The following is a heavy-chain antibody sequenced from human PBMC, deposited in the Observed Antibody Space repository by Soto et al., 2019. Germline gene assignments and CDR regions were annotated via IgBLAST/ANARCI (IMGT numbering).Heavy chain of an antibody. CDR2: ISAYNGNT. Sequence: GASVKVSCKASGFTFSTFGISWVRQAPGQGLEWMGWISAYNGNTNYAQKLQGRVTMTTDTSTSTAYMELRSLRSDDTAVYYCARAPRSSWYAPWGQGTLVTVSS. V-gene: IGHV1-18*01. J-gene: IGHJ5*02. CDR1: GFTFSTFG. D-gene: IGHD6-13*01. CDR3: ARAPRSSWYAP.